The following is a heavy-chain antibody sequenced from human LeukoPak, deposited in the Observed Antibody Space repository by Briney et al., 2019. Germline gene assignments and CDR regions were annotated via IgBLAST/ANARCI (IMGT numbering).Heavy chain of an antibody. D-gene: IGHD4-23*01. CDR2: ISGSGRGGRT. V-gene: IGHV3-23*01. CDR3: ARDVLSSYGGADAFDI. J-gene: IGHJ3*02. CDR1: GFTFNTYA. Sequence: HPGGSLRLSCATSGFTFNTYAMSWVRQAPGKGLEWVSNISGSGRGGRTYYADSVKGRFTISRDNSKNTLYLQMNSLRAEDTAVYYCARDVLSSYGGADAFDIWGQGTMVTVSS.